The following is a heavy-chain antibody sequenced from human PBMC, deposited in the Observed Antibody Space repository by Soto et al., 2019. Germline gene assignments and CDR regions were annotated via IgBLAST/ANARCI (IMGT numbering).Heavy chain of an antibody. CDR3: ARARGYSYGSGMDV. CDR1: GFTVSGNY. Sequence: GSLSLSCAASGFTVSGNYMSWVRQAPGKGLEWVSVIYSGGSTYYADSVKGRFTISRDNSKNTLYLQMNSLRAEDTAVYYCARARGYSYGSGMDVWGQGTTVTVSS. J-gene: IGHJ6*02. CDR2: IYSGGST. V-gene: IGHV3-53*01. D-gene: IGHD5-18*01.